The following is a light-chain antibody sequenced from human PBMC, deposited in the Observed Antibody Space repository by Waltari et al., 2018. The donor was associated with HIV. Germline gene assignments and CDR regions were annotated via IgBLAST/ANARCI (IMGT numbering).Light chain of an antibody. CDR1: SGHISYA. Sequence: QLVLTQSPSASASLGASVKLTCTLSSGHISYAIAWHQQQPEKGPRYLMKLNSDGSHTKGDWIPDRFSGSSSGAERYLTISSLQSDDEADYYCQTWGTGIVLFGGGTKVTVL. CDR3: QTWGTGIVL. J-gene: IGLJ2*01. CDR2: LNSDGSH. V-gene: IGLV4-69*01.